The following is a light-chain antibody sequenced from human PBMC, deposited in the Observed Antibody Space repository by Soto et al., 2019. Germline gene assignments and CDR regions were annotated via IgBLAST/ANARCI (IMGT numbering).Light chain of an antibody. CDR1: RRIDNN. V-gene: IGKV3-15*01. Sequence: EIVMTQSPATLSVSPGERVTLSCRASRRIDNNLAWYQQKPGQAPRLLIYDGSARATGIPARFSGSGSGAEFTLTINSLQSDDFAVYYCQQYHYWWAFGQGTKVDIK. J-gene: IGKJ1*01. CDR2: DGS. CDR3: QQYHYWWA.